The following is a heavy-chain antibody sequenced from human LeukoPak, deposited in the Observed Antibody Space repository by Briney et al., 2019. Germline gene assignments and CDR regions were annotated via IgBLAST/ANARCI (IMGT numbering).Heavy chain of an antibody. CDR3: ARGYTYYDFWSGYRPDAFDI. CDR2: TYYRSKWYN. V-gene: IGHV6-1*01. J-gene: IGHJ3*02. D-gene: IGHD3-3*01. CDR1: GDSVSSNSAA. Sequence: SQTLSLTCAISGDSVSSNSAAWDWVRQSPSRGLEWLGRTYYRSKWYNDYAVSVKSRITINPDTSKNQFSLQLYSVTPEDTALYYCARGYTYYDFWSGYRPDAFDIWGQGTMGTVSS.